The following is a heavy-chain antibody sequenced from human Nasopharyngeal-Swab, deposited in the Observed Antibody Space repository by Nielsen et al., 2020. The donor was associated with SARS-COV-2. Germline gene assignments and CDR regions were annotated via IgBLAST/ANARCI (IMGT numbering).Heavy chain of an antibody. CDR2: ISGSGGST. J-gene: IGHJ5*02. V-gene: IGHV3-23*01. CDR3: AKDWSGTDAGGWFDP. D-gene: IGHD1-1*01. CDR1: GFTFSSSG. Sequence: GESLKISCAASGFTFSSSGMDWVRQAPGKGLEWVSAISGSGGSTYYADSVKGRFTISRDNSKNTLYLQMNSLRAEDTAVYYCAKDWSGTDAGGWFDPWGQGTLVTVSS.